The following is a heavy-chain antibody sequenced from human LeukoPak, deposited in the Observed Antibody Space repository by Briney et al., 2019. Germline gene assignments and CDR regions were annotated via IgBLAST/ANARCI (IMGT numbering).Heavy chain of an antibody. V-gene: IGHV3-33*01. CDR2: IWYDGSNK. D-gene: IGHD1-26*01. CDR1: GFTFSSYG. J-gene: IGHJ4*02. Sequence: GGSLRLSCAASGFTFSSYGMHWVRQAPGKGLEWVAVIWYDGSNKYYADSVKGRFTISRDNSKNTLYLQMNSLRAEDTAVYYCARDPNVGATTLFDYWGQGTLVTVSS. CDR3: ARDPNVGATTLFDY.